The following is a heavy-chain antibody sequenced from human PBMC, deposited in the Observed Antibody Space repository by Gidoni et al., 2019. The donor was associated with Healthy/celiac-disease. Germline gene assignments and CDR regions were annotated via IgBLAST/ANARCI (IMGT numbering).Heavy chain of an antibody. V-gene: IGHV3-30*18. J-gene: IGHJ6*02. CDR3: AKDQHDYYYYGRDV. Sequence: QVQLVESGGGVVQPGRSLRLSCAASGFTFSSYGMHWVRQAPGKGLEWVAVISYDGSNKYYADSVKGRFTISRDNSKNTLYLQMNSLRAEDTAVYYCAKDQHDYYYYGRDVWGQGTTVTVSS. CDR1: GFTFSSYG. D-gene: IGHD6-13*01. CDR2: ISYDGSNK.